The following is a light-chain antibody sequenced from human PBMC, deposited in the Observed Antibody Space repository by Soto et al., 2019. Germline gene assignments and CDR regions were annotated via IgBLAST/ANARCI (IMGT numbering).Light chain of an antibody. V-gene: IGKV3-15*01. CDR2: GTA. J-gene: IGKJ1*01. CDR3: QQYNNWPRT. Sequence: ETVMTQSTATLSLSQGERATLSCRASQSVSSNLAWYQQKAGQAPRLLIYGTAASATDIPARFSGSGSGTDFTLTISSLQFEDFAVYYCQQYNNWPRTFGQGTKVDIK. CDR1: QSVSSN.